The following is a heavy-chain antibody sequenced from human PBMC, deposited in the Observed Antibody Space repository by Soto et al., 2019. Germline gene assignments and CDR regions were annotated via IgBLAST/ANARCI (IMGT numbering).Heavy chain of an antibody. D-gene: IGHD6-13*01. V-gene: IGHV2-5*02. CDR2: IYWDDDK. J-gene: IGHJ5*02. CDR3: AHRHAQRQLVSERFNP. Sequence: QITLKESGPTLVKPTQTLTLTCTFSGFSLSTSGGGVGWIRQPPGKALEWLALIYWDDDKRYSPSLKNRLTITKDTPKNQVVLTMTNMDPLDTATYSCAHRHAQRQLVSERFNPWGQGTLVTVSS. CDR1: GFSLSTSGGG.